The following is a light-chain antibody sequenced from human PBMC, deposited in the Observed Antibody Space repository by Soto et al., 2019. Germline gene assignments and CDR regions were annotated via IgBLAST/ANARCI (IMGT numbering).Light chain of an antibody. J-gene: IGKJ4*01. CDR3: QHYVSSPLT. Sequence: DIVLTQSPDTLSLSPGESATLSCRASQILSGTYLAWYQQKLGQSPRLLIYAASTRATGVPDRFSGSGSGTDFTLTISRLEPEDFAVYYCQHYVSSPLTFVGGTKVEIK. V-gene: IGKV3-20*01. CDR2: AAS. CDR1: QILSGTY.